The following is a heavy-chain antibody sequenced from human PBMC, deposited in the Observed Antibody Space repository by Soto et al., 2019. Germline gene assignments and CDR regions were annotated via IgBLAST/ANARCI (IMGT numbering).Heavy chain of an antibody. D-gene: IGHD2-2*01. CDR2: FNPSGGST. CDR3: AREGRYGTSASCKHDACDI. J-gene: IGHJ3*02. CDR1: GYTFTSYY. V-gene: IGHV1-46*01. Sequence: QVHLVQSGAEVKEPGASVKVSCKASGYTFTSYYIHWVRQAPGQGLEWIGMFNPSGGSTNYAQKFQGRVTMTRDTSTSTVYVELSSLRSEDTAVYYCAREGRYGTSASCKHDACDIWGQGTMGTVSS.